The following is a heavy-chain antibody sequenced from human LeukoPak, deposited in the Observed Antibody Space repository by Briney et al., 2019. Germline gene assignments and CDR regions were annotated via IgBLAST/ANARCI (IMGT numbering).Heavy chain of an antibody. J-gene: IGHJ4*02. D-gene: IGHD3-10*01. CDR1: GGSISSSSYY. V-gene: IGHV4-39*01. CDR2: IYYSGST. CDR3: ARHGVRGDFFDY. Sequence: SETLSLTCTVSGGSISSSSYYWGWIRQPPGKGLEWIGSIYYSGSTYYNPSLKSRVTISVDTSKNQFSLKLSSVTAADTAVYYCARHGVRGDFFDYWGQGTLVTVSS.